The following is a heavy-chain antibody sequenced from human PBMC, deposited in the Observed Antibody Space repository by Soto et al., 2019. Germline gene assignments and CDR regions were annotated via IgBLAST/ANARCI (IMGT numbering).Heavy chain of an antibody. CDR3: ARDIFGGSYDFCH. CDR1: GFTVNNLF. J-gene: IGHJ4*02. D-gene: IGHD3-3*01. V-gene: IGHV3-66*01. CDR2: FSSDGSR. Sequence: EVQLVESGGGLVQPGGSLTLSCAAFGFTVNNLFMTWVRQAPGKGLEWVSTFSSDGSRYYADSVKGRFTISKDYSKNTLYLEMNSRRAGDTAVYYCARDIFGGSYDFCHGGQGTLVTVSS.